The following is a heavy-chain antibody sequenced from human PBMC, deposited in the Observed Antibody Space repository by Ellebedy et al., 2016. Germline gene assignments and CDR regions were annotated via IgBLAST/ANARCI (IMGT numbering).Heavy chain of an antibody. Sequence: SETLSLXCTVSAGSISSYYWSWNRQPPGKGLEWIGYIYYSGSTNYNPSLKSRVTISVDTSKNQFSLKLSSVTAADTAVYYCGATYYYDSSGYWPPAFDIWGQGTMVTVSS. CDR2: IYYSGST. J-gene: IGHJ3*02. CDR3: GATYYYDSSGYWPPAFDI. D-gene: IGHD3-22*01. CDR1: AGSISSYY. V-gene: IGHV4-59*12.